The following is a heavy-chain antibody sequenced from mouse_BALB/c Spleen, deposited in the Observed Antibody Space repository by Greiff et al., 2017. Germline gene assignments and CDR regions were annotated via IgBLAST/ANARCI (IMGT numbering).Heavy chain of an antibody. CDR2: INPSNGRT. Sequence: QVQLQQPGAELVKPGASVKLSCKASGYTFTSYWMHWVKQRPGQGLEWIGEINPSNGRTNYNEKFKSKATLTVDKSSSTAYMQLSSLTSEDSAVYYCARKSPFDDWGQGTTLTVSS. CDR1: GYTFTSYW. CDR3: ARKSPFDD. V-gene: IGHV1S81*02. J-gene: IGHJ2*01.